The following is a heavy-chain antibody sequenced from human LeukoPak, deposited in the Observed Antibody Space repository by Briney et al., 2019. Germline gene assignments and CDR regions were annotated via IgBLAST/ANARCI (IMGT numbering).Heavy chain of an antibody. CDR2: ISSASSYI. D-gene: IGHD4-17*01. V-gene: IGHV3-21*01. Sequence: GGSLRLSCTASGFALSDYGMAWVRQAPGKGLEWVSSISSASSYIYYADSVEGRFTISRDNVKNTLYLQMNSLRAEDTAVYYCAKDGEYGDKYYYYMDVWGKGTTVTVSS. J-gene: IGHJ6*03. CDR3: AKDGEYGDKYYYYMDV. CDR1: GFALSDYG.